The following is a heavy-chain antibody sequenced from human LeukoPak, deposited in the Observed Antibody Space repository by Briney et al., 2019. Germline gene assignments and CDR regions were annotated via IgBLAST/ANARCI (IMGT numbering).Heavy chain of an antibody. CDR3: ASMTPGGYYYGMDV. D-gene: IGHD4-11*01. V-gene: IGHV4-59*01. J-gene: IGHJ6*02. CDR1: GGSISSYY. Sequence: PSATLSLACTVSGGSISSYYWSWLRQPPGKGLQWLGYISYSGSTNYNPSLKSRVTISVDTSKNQFSLKLSSVTTADTAVYYCASMTPGGYYYGMDVWGQGTTVTVSS. CDR2: ISYSGST.